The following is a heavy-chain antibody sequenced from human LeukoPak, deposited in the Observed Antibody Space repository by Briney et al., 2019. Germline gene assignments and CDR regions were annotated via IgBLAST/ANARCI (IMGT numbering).Heavy chain of an antibody. V-gene: IGHV3-23*01. D-gene: IGHD2-15*01. Sequence: GGSLRLSCAASGFTFSSYSMSWVRQAPGKGLEWVSAISGSGGSTCYADSVKGRFTISRDNSKNTLYLQMNSLRAEDTAVYYCAKSIVVVVAATRLFDYWGQGTLVTVSS. J-gene: IGHJ4*02. CDR3: AKSIVVVVAATRLFDY. CDR2: ISGSGGST. CDR1: GFTFSSYS.